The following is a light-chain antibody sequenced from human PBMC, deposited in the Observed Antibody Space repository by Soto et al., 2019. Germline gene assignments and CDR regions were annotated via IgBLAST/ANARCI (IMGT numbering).Light chain of an antibody. CDR1: QTISNNY. V-gene: IGKV3-20*01. CDR2: GAS. Sequence: EIVLTQSPGTLSLSPGDTATLSCRASQTISNNYLAWYQQKPGQAPRLLIYGASSRATGIPDRFSGSGSGTDFTLTISRLEAEDFGVYYCQPYGSSRTFGQGTKVEIK. J-gene: IGKJ1*01. CDR3: QPYGSSRT.